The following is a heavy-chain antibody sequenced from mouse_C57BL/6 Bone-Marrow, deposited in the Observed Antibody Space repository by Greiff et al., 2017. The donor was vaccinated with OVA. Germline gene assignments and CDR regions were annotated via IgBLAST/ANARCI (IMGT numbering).Heavy chain of an antibody. CDR2: IDPEDGDT. V-gene: IGHV14-4*01. CDR3: TTRSLLCYAMDY. Sequence: EVQLQQSGAELVRPGASVKLSCTASGFNIKDDYMHWVKQRPEQGLEWIGWIDPEDGDTEYASKFQGKATITADTSSNTAYLQLSSLTSEDTAVYYGTTRSLLCYAMDYWGQGTSVTVSS. J-gene: IGHJ4*01. CDR1: GFNIKDDY. D-gene: IGHD2-1*01.